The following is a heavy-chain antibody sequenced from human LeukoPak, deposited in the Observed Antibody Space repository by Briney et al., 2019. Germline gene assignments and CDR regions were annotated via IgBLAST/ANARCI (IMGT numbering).Heavy chain of an antibody. Sequence: GGSLRLSCAASGFTFDDYAMHWVRQAPGKGLEWVSGVSGNADTTYYADSVKGRFIIFRDNSKNTLSLQMNSLRAEDTAVYYCAKDRGITLTATFDFWGQGTLVTVSS. D-gene: IGHD6-19*01. CDR1: GFTFDDYA. CDR2: VSGNADTT. V-gene: IGHV3-23*01. CDR3: AKDRGITLTATFDF. J-gene: IGHJ4*02.